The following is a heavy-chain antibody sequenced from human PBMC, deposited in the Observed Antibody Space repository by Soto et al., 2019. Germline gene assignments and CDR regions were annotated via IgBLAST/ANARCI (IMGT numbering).Heavy chain of an antibody. Sequence: QVQLVESGGGVVQPGRSLRLSCAASGFTFSSYAMHWVRQAPGKGLEWVAVISYDGSNKYYADSVKGRFTISRDNSKNTLDLQMNSLRAEDTAVYYCARDPGYCSSTSCPSRYYYYGMDVWGQGTTVTVSS. D-gene: IGHD2-2*01. CDR1: GFTFSSYA. CDR2: ISYDGSNK. J-gene: IGHJ6*02. CDR3: ARDPGYCSSTSCPSRYYYYGMDV. V-gene: IGHV3-30-3*01.